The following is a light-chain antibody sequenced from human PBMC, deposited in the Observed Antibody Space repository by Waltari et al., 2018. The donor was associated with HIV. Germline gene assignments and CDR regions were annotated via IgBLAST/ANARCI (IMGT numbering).Light chain of an antibody. V-gene: IGLV1-47*01. CDR2: RNN. CDR3: AAWTDSLRGVV. Sequence: QSVLTQPPSASGIPGQRVTISCSGSSSNIGSFYVYWYQQLPGSAPKLLIYRNNQRPSGVPDRFSGSKSGTSASLAISGLRSEDEADYYCAAWTDSLRGVVFGGGTKLSVL. J-gene: IGLJ2*01. CDR1: SSNIGSFY.